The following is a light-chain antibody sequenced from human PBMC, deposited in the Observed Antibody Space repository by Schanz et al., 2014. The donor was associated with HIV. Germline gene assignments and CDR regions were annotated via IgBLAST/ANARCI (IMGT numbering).Light chain of an antibody. J-gene: IGLJ1*01. CDR3: AAWDDSLSGLYV. V-gene: IGLV1-44*01. Sequence: QSVLTQPPSASGTPGQRVTISCSGSSSNFRSNAVNWYQQLPGTAPKLVIYNTFHRPSGVPDRFSGSQSGTSASLAISGLQSEDEADYYCAAWDDSLSGLYVFGTGTKLTVL. CDR2: NTF. CDR1: SSNFRSNA.